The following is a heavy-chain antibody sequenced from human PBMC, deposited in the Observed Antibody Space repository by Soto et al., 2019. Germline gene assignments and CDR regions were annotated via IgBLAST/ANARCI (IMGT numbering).Heavy chain of an antibody. Sequence: GGSLRLSCAASGFTFSNYGMHWVRQAPGKGLEWVAVISYDGDNKYHADSVKGRFTISRDNSKNTLYLQMNSLRAEDTAVYYCAKDRYCSGGSCYYYYGMDVWGQGTTVTVSS. CDR1: GFTFSNYG. V-gene: IGHV3-30*18. CDR3: AKDRYCSGGSCYYYYGMDV. D-gene: IGHD2-15*01. J-gene: IGHJ6*02. CDR2: ISYDGDNK.